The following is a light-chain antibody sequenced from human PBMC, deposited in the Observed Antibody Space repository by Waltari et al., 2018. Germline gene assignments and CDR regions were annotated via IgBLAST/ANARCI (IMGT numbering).Light chain of an antibody. V-gene: IGKV1-5*03. CDR3: QQYRSYWT. CDR1: ESISSW. Sequence: DIQMTQSPPTLPASVGDRVNITCRASESISSWLAWHQQKPGKAPKLLIHKASTLENGVPSRFSGSGSGTEFTLTISGLQPDDFATYYCQQYRSYWTFGPGTKVEIK. CDR2: KAS. J-gene: IGKJ1*01.